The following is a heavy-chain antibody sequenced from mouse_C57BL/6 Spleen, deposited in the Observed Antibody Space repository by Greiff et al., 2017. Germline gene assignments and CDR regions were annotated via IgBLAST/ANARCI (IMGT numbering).Heavy chain of an antibody. Sequence: EVHLVESGGDLVKPGGSLKLSCAASGFTFSSYGMSWVRQTPDKRLEWVATISSGGSYTYYPDSVKGRFTISRDNAKNTLYLQMSSLKSEDTAMYYCASTAYYDYEDYYAMDYWGQGTSVTVSS. CDR3: ASTAYYDYEDYYAMDY. V-gene: IGHV5-6*01. J-gene: IGHJ4*01. CDR1: GFTFSSYG. CDR2: ISSGGSYT. D-gene: IGHD2-4*01.